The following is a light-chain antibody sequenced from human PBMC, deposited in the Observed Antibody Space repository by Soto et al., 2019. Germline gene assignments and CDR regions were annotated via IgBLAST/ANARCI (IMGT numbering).Light chain of an antibody. J-gene: IGKJ1*01. CDR3: QQFNDWPRT. Sequence: EIVMTQSPVTLSVSPGERATLSCRASQSVSSNLAWYQQKPGQAPRILIYGASTRATGIPARFSGSGSGTEFTLTISNLQSEDFAIYYCQQFNDWPRTFGQGTKV. CDR2: GAS. CDR1: QSVSSN. V-gene: IGKV3-15*01.